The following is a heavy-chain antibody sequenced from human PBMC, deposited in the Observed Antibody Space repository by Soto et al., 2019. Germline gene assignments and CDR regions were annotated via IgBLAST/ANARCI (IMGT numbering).Heavy chain of an antibody. CDR3: ARGKGMEENYFYYGLDI. V-gene: IGHV1-3*01. CDR1: GYTFSTYA. CDR2: LNGGTGQT. D-gene: IGHD1-1*01. J-gene: IGHJ6*02. Sequence: GASVKVSCKASGYTFSTYAMHWVRQAPGQSLEWMGWLNGGTGQTRSSQKFQDRVIITRDTSASTGYMELSSLTSEDTAVYYCARGKGMEENYFYYGLDIWGQGTTVTVSS.